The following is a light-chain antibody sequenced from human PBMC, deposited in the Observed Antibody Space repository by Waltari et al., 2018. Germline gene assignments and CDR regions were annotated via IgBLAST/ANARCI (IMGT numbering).Light chain of an antibody. J-gene: IGLJ1*01. Sequence: QSVLTQPASVSGSPGQSITISCTGTSGDVGALNYVSWYQQYPGKAPQLMIYDVNKWPSGVSHRFSGSKSGNTASLTISGLQAEDEAHYYCSSYTTTSTYVFGTGTKVTVL. CDR2: DVN. V-gene: IGLV2-14*03. CDR1: SGDVGALNY. CDR3: SSYTTTSTYV.